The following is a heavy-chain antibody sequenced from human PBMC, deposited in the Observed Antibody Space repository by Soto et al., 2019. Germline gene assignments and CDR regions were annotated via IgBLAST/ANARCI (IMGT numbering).Heavy chain of an antibody. V-gene: IGHV5-51*01. CDR2: IYPGDSDT. Sequence: EVQLVQSGAEVKKPGESLKISCKGSGYSFTSYWIGWVRQMPGKGLEWMGIIYPGDSDTRYSPSFQGQVTISADKSISTAYLQWSSLKASETAMYYCARSPPPYYYDSSGSYYFDYWGQGTLVTVSS. CDR1: GYSFTSYW. CDR3: ARSPPPYYYDSSGSYYFDY. J-gene: IGHJ4*02. D-gene: IGHD3-22*01.